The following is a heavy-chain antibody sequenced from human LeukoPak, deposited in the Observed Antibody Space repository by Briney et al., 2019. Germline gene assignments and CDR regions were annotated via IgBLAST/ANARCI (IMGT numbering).Heavy chain of an antibody. V-gene: IGHV3-21*01. CDR2: ISSSSGYI. D-gene: IGHD4-11*01. CDR1: GFTVSSNY. J-gene: IGHJ4*02. CDR3: ARGTPTTRDFDS. Sequence: GGSLRLSCAASGFTVSSNYMNWVRQAPGKGLEWVSSISSSSGYIYYADSLKGRFTISRDNAKNSLYLQMNSLRAEDTALYYCARGTPTTRDFDSWGQGTLVTVSS.